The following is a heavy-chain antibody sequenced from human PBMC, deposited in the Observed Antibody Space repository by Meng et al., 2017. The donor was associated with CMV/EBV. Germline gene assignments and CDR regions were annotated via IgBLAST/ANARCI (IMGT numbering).Heavy chain of an antibody. Sequence: SETLSLTCTVSGGSISSYYWSWIRQPPGKGLEWIGYIYYSGSTNYNPSLKSRVIISVDTSKKQFSLKLSSVTAADTAVYYCAGTSPGYTSSWYDYWGQGTPVTVSS. CDR1: GGSISSYY. V-gene: IGHV4-59*01. D-gene: IGHD6-13*01. CDR2: IYYSGST. J-gene: IGHJ4*02. CDR3: AGTSPGYTSSWYDY.